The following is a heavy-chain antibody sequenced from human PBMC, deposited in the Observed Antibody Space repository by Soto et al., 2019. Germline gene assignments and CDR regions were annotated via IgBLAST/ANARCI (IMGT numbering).Heavy chain of an antibody. CDR1: GFSLTTSGAG. V-gene: IGHV2-5*02. Sequence: QITLKESGPTLVKPTQTLTLTCTFSGFSLTTSGAGVVWIRQPPGKALEWLALIYWDDDKRYSPSLKSRLTITKDTSNNQVVLTMTNMDPVDTATYYCAHKGGRGAGMDVWGQGTTVTVSS. CDR3: AHKGGRGAGMDV. CDR2: IYWDDDK. J-gene: IGHJ6*02. D-gene: IGHD2-15*01.